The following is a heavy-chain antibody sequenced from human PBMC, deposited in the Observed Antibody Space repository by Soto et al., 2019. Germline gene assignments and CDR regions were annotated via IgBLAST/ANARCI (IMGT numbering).Heavy chain of an antibody. CDR3: ARGEETTVTTDYYYGMDV. CDR2: ISSSSSTI. CDR1: GFTFSSYS. J-gene: IGHJ6*02. Sequence: PGGSLRLSCAASGFTFSSYSMNWVRQAPGKGLEWVSYISSSSSTIYYADSVKGRFTISRDNAKNSLYLQMNSLRDEDTAVYYYARGEETTVTTDYYYGMDVWGQGTTVTVSS. D-gene: IGHD4-4*01. V-gene: IGHV3-48*02.